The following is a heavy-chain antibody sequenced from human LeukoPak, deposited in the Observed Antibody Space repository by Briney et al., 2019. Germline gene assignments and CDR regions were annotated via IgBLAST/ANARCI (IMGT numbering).Heavy chain of an antibody. V-gene: IGHV3-23*01. J-gene: IGHJ6*02. D-gene: IGHD1-26*01. CDR1: GFIFNTYA. Sequence: GGSLRLSCAASGFIFNTYAMSWVRQAPGTGLEWVSAISGSGGNTYYADSVKGRFTISRDNSKNTLYLQMNSLRAEDTAVYYCAKVVGATTGLEDYYYYGMDVWGQGTTVTVSS. CDR3: AKVVGATTGLEDYYYYGMDV. CDR2: ISGSGGNT.